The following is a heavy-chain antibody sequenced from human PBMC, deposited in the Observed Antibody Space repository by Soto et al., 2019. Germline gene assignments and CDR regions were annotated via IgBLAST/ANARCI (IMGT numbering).Heavy chain of an antibody. Sequence: GGSLRLSCAASGITFSNYAMSWVRHAPGKGLEWVSAISGSGDSTYYADSVKGRFTISRDNSKNTLYLQMNSLRAEDTAVYYCAKDRSGWYDICLDPWGQGTLVTVSS. V-gene: IGHV3-23*01. CDR3: AKDRSGWYDICLDP. D-gene: IGHD6-19*01. CDR2: ISGSGDST. J-gene: IGHJ5*02. CDR1: GITFSNYA.